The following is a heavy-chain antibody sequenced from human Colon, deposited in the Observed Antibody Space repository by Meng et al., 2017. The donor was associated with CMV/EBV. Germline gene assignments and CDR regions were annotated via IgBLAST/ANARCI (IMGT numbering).Heavy chain of an antibody. CDR2: ISNDGSNK. D-gene: IGHD2-21*01. Sequence: GGSLRPSCAASGFTFSSYPMHWVRQAPGKGLEWVAVISNDGSNKYYADSVKGRFTISRDNSKNTLYLQMNSLRGEDTATYYCARDRLAYCGGDCYLDAFDIWGQGTMVTVSS. J-gene: IGHJ3*02. CDR1: GFTFSSYP. V-gene: IGHV3-30-3*01. CDR3: ARDRLAYCGGDCYLDAFDI.